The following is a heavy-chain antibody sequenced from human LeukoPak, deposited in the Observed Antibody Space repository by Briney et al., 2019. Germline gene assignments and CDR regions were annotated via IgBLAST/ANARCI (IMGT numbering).Heavy chain of an antibody. D-gene: IGHD6-19*01. CDR1: GFTFINYA. CDR2: ISGSGGNT. J-gene: IGHJ4*02. V-gene: IGHV3-23*01. CDR3: AKDRQSSGWNCDH. Sequence: GGSLRLSCAASGFTFINYAMSWVRQAPGKGLEWVSSISGSGGNTYYADSVKGRFTISRDNSKNTLFLQMNSLRAEDTAVYYCAKDRQSSGWNCDHWGQGTLVTVSS.